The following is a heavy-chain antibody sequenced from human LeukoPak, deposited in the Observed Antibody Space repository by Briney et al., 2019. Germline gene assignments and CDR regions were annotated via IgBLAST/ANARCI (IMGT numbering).Heavy chain of an antibody. CDR3: AAGQSYTYAS. V-gene: IGHV4-59*01. D-gene: IGHD5-18*01. J-gene: IGHJ4*02. CDR2: IDHSGGA. CDR1: GGSISSYY. Sequence: SETLSLTCTVSGGSISSYYWSWIRQPPGKGLEWIGYIDHSGGANYNPSLKSRVTISVGMSKNHFSLRLNSVTAADTAVYFCAAGQSYTYASWGQGTLVTVSS.